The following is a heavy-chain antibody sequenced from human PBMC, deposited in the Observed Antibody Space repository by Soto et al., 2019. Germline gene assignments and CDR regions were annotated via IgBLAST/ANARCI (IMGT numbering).Heavy chain of an antibody. CDR1: GGTFSSYT. D-gene: IGHD6-25*01. V-gene: IGHV1-69*06. CDR2: IIPIFGTT. J-gene: IGHJ4*02. CDR3: AGGYKMDYLDY. Sequence: SVKVSCKASGGTFSSYTFSWVRQAPGQGLEWMGGIIPIFGTTNYAQKFQGRVTITADKSTSTAYMELTSLRSEDTAVYYCAGGYKMDYLDYWGQGTLVTVSS.